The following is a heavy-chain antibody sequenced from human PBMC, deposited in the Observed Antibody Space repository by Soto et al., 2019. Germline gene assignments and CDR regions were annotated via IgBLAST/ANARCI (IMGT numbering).Heavy chain of an antibody. CDR3: ARIVDSSRYYYGMDV. D-gene: IGHD3-22*01. CDR1: GVSVSFSNW. CDR2: IYHSGST. V-gene: IGHV4-4*02. J-gene: IGHJ6*02. Sequence: SETLSLTCAVSGVSVSFSNWWSWVRQPPGKGLEWLGEIYHSGSTTYNPSLKSRVTISVDKSKNQFPLKLSSVTAADTAVYYCARIVDSSRYYYGMDVWGQGTTVTVSS.